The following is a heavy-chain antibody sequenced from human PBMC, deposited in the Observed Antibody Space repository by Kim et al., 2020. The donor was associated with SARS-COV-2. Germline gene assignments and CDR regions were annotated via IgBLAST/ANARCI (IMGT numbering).Heavy chain of an antibody. Sequence: GGSLRLSCAASGFTVSSNYMSWVRQAPGKGLEWVSVIYSGGSTNHADSVKGRFTISRDNSKNTLYLQMNSLRAEDTAVYYCARGGWFSHGSDLWGQGTMVTVSS. CDR3: ARGGWFSHGSDL. V-gene: IGHV3-66*01. D-gene: IGHD2-15*01. J-gene: IGHJ3*01. CDR1: GFTVSSNY. CDR2: IYSGGST.